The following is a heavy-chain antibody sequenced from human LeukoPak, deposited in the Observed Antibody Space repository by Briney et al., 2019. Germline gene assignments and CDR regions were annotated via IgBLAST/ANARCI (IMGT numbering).Heavy chain of an antibody. Sequence: GGSLRLSCAASGFTFNDYYMSWIRRAPGKGLEWVSYITSNGNTIYYADSVKGRFTISRDSAKNSLYLQMNSLRADDAAVYYCARMARAVVVSWYFDLWGRGTLVTVSS. J-gene: IGHJ2*01. D-gene: IGHD3-22*01. CDR2: ITSNGNTI. V-gene: IGHV3-11*01. CDR1: GFTFNDYY. CDR3: ARMARAVVVSWYFDL.